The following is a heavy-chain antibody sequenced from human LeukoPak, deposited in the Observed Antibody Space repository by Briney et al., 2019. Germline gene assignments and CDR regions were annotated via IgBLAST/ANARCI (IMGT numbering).Heavy chain of an antibody. CDR1: GFTFSSYA. Sequence: GGSLRLSCAASGFTFSSYAMSWVRQAPGKGLEWVSTLSGSGGNTYYADSVKGRVTIFRDNSKNTLYLQMNSLRAEDTAVYHCAKGSYYYDSADYFDYWGQGTLVTVSS. CDR2: LSGSGGNT. CDR3: AKGSYYYDSADYFDY. J-gene: IGHJ4*02. D-gene: IGHD3-22*01. V-gene: IGHV3-23*01.